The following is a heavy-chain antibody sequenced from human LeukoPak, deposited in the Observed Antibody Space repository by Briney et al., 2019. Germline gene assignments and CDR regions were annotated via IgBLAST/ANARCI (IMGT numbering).Heavy chain of an antibody. J-gene: IGHJ4*02. CDR3: AKDLSGTVTYFDY. D-gene: IGHD4-17*01. V-gene: IGHV3-23*01. CDR1: GFTFSSYA. Sequence: GGSLRLSCAASGFTFSSYAMSWVRQAPGKGLEWVSAISGSGGSTYYADSMKGRFTISRDNSKNTLYLRMNSLRAEDTAVYYCAKDLSGTVTYFDYWGQGTLVTVSS. CDR2: ISGSGGST.